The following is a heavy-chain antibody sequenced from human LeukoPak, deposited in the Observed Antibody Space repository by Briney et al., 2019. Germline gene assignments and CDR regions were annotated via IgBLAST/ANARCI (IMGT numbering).Heavy chain of an antibody. CDR1: GYTFTSYD. Sequence: ASVKVSCKASGYTFTSYDINWVRQANGQGLEWMGWMNPNSGNTGYEQKFQGRVTMTRNTSISTAYMELSSLRSEDTAVYYCARKNLDSSGGEDYWGQGTLVTVSS. D-gene: IGHD3-22*01. CDR2: MNPNSGNT. V-gene: IGHV1-8*01. J-gene: IGHJ4*02. CDR3: ARKNLDSSGGEDY.